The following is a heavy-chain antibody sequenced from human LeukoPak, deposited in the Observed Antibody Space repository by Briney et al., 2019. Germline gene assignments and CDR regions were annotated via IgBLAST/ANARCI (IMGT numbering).Heavy chain of an antibody. CDR3: ARDRTMLPLDV. D-gene: IGHD4/OR15-4a*01. V-gene: IGHV4-31*03. CDR2: IYYSGST. CDR1: GGSISSGGYY. Sequence: SETLSLTCTVSGGSISSGGYYWSWIRQHPGKGLEWIGYIYYSGSTYYNPSLKSRVTISVDTSKNQFSLKLSSVTAADTAVYYCARDRTMLPLDVWGQGTTVTVSS. J-gene: IGHJ6*02.